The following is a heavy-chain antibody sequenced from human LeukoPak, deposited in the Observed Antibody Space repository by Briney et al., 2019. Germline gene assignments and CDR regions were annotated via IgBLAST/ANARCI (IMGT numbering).Heavy chain of an antibody. CDR1: GGSISSGDYY. J-gene: IGHJ4*02. CDR3: ARARYCTNGVCYREYYFDY. Sequence: SSQTLSLTCTVSGGSISSGDYYWRWIRQPPGKGLEWIGYIYYSGSTYYNPSLKSRVTISVDTSKNQFSLKLSSVTAADTAVYYCARARYCTNGVCYREYYFDYWGQGTLVTVSS. D-gene: IGHD2-8*01. V-gene: IGHV4-30-4*08. CDR2: IYYSGST.